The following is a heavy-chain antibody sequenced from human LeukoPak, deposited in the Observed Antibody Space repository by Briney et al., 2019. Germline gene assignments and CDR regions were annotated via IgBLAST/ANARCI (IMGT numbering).Heavy chain of an antibody. CDR1: GGSISSTSYY. CDR2: IYYSGST. Sequence: SETLSLTCTVSGGSISSTSYYWAWHRPPPGQGLEWIGSIYYSGSTYSNPSLKSPVTISVATSKNQFSLQLSSVTAADTAVYYCAGGRDDDNLVRGDSWFDPWGQGTLVTVSS. CDR3: AGGRDDDNLVRGDSWFDP. V-gene: IGHV4-39*01. D-gene: IGHD5-24*01. J-gene: IGHJ5*02.